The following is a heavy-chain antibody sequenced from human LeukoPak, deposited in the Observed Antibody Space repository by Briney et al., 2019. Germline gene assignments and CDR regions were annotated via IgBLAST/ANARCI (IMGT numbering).Heavy chain of an antibody. V-gene: IGHV3-23*01. J-gene: IGHJ4*02. CDR2: ISGSGGST. Sequence: GGSLRLSCAASGFTFSSYAMSWVRQAPGKGLEWVSGISGSGGSTYYADSVKGRFTISRDNSKNTLYLQMNSLRAEDTAVYYCAKDDRHRGKYYFDYWGQGTLVTVSS. CDR1: GFTFSSYA. CDR3: AKDDRHRGKYYFDY. D-gene: IGHD3-16*02.